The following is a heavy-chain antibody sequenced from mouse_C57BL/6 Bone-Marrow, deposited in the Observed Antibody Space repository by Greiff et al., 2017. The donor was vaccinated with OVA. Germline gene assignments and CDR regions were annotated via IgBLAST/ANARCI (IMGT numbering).Heavy chain of an antibody. CDR3: TRDRYYYGSGGLYYFDY. Sequence: EVLLVESGEGLVKPGGSLKLSCAASGFTFSSYAMSWVRQTPEKRLEWVAYISSGGDYIYYADTVKGRFTISRDNARNTLYLQVSSLKSEDTAMYYCTRDRYYYGSGGLYYFDYWGQGTTLTVSS. CDR1: GFTFSSYA. CDR2: ISSGGDYI. J-gene: IGHJ2*01. D-gene: IGHD1-1*01. V-gene: IGHV5-9-1*02.